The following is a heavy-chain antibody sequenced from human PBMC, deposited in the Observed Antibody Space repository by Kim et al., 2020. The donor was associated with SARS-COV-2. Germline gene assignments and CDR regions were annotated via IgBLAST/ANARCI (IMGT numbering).Heavy chain of an antibody. CDR2: INHSGST. Sequence: SETLSLTCAVYGGSFSGYYWSWIRQPPGKGLEWIGEINHSGSTNYNPSLKSRVTISVGTSKNQFSLKLSSVTAADTAVYYCARGAMITFGGVIPLGYWGQGTLVTVSS. V-gene: IGHV4-34*01. D-gene: IGHD3-16*02. CDR3: ARGAMITFGGVIPLGY. CDR1: GGSFSGYY. J-gene: IGHJ4*02.